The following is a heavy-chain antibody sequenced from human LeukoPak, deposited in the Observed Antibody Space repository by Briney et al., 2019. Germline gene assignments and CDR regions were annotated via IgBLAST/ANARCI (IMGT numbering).Heavy chain of an antibody. Sequence: GESLKISCKGSGYSFTSYWIGWVRQMPGKGLEWMGIIYPGDSDTRYSPSFQGQVTISADKSISTAYLQWSSLKASDTAMYYCASQLTSGSYYNEYFQHWGQGTLVTVSS. CDR1: GYSFTSYW. V-gene: IGHV5-51*01. CDR3: ASQLTSGSYYNEYFQH. D-gene: IGHD3-10*01. J-gene: IGHJ1*01. CDR2: IYPGDSDT.